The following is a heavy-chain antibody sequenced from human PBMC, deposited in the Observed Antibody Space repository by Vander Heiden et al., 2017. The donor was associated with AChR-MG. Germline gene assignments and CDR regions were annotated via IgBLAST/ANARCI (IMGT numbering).Heavy chain of an antibody. CDR3: ARVRGFCSGGSCYSPSGDAVDI. J-gene: IGHJ3*02. V-gene: IGHV3-30-3*01. CDR2: ISYDGSDT. CDR1: GLPLLSLA. Sequence: QVLLVEPGGGVVRPGSSLKLPWAASGLPLLSLAMLWVRQAPGKGLEWVAVISYDGSDTYHADSVKGRFTISRDNSKNTVYLQMNNLRDEDTAVYYCARVRGFCSGGSCYSPSGDAVDIWGQGTRVTVSS. D-gene: IGHD2-15*01.